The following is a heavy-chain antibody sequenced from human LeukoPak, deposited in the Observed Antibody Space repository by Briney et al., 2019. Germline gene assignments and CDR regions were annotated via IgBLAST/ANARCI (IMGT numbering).Heavy chain of an antibody. D-gene: IGHD4-17*01. Sequence: PSQTLSLTCTVSGGSISSGSYYWSWIRQPAGKGLEWIGRIYTSGSTNYNPSLKSRVTISVDTSKNQFSLKLSSVTAADTAVYYCARIPAGGYYGETRTAFDIWGQGTMVTVSS. J-gene: IGHJ3*02. V-gene: IGHV4-61*02. CDR3: ARIPAGGYYGETRTAFDI. CDR1: GGSISSGSYY. CDR2: IYTSGST.